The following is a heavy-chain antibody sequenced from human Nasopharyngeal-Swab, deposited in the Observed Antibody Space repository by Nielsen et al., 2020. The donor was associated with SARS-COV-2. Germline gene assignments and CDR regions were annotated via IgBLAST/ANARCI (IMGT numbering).Heavy chain of an antibody. CDR2: IYYSGST. V-gene: IGHV4-31*03. CDR3: ARERGLWFGADYYYYYYMDV. Sequence: SETLSLTCTVSGGSISSGGYYWSWIRQHPGKGLEWIGYIYYSGSTYYNPSLKSRVTISVDTSKNQFSLKLSSVTAADTAVYYCARERGLWFGADYYYYYYMDVWGKGTTVTVSS. CDR1: GGSISSGGYY. D-gene: IGHD3-10*01. J-gene: IGHJ6*03.